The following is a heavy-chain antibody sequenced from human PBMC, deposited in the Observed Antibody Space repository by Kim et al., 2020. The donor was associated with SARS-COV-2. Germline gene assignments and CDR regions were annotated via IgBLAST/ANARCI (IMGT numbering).Heavy chain of an antibody. D-gene: IGHD3-16*01. CDR2: IGGGSSYT. Sequence: GGSLRLSCSTSGFTFSRFGLNWVRQSPGKGLEWVSSIGGGSSYTYYTESVRGRFTISRDSAGRSLFLHMNGLRVEDTAVYYCARDREFSYGMDVWGQGTT. CDR3: ARDREFSYGMDV. CDR1: GFTFSRFG. J-gene: IGHJ6*02. V-gene: IGHV3-21*01.